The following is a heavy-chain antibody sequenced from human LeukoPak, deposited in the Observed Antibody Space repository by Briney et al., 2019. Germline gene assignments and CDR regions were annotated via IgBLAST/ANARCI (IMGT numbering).Heavy chain of an antibody. Sequence: PGGSLRLSCAASGFTFDDYAMHWVRQAPGKGLEWVSGISWNSGSIGYADSVKGRFTISRDKAKNSLYLQMNSLRAEDTALYYCAKVDFPGWGQGTLVTVSS. D-gene: IGHD3-9*01. CDR2: ISWNSGSI. J-gene: IGHJ4*02. CDR1: GFTFDDYA. CDR3: AKVDFPG. V-gene: IGHV3-9*01.